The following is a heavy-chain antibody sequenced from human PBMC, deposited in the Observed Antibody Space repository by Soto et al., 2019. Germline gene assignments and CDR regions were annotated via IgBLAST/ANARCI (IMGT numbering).Heavy chain of an antibody. CDR1: GGTFSSRA. CDR3: ASGGGCSSTSCPNWFDP. J-gene: IGHJ5*02. Sequence: SVEVSCKASGGTFSSRAISWVRQARGQGLGWMGGIIPIFGTANCAQKFQGRVTITADESTSTAYMELSSLRSEDTAVYYCASGGGCSSTSCPNWFDPWGQGTLVTVSS. V-gene: IGHV1-69*13. CDR2: IIPIFGTA. D-gene: IGHD2-2*01.